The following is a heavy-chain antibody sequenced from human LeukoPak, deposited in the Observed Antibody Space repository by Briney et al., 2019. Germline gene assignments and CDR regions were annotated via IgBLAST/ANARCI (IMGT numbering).Heavy chain of an antibody. D-gene: IGHD6-19*01. V-gene: IGHV7-4-1*02. Sequence: ASVKVSCKASGYTFTSYAMNWVRQAPGQGLEWMGWINTNTGNPTYAQGFTGRFVFSLDTSVSTAYLQISSLKAEDTAVYYCARSGYSSGWYLRGYFDYWGQGTLVTVS. CDR2: INTNTGNP. J-gene: IGHJ4*02. CDR3: ARSGYSSGWYLRGYFDY. CDR1: GYTFTSYA.